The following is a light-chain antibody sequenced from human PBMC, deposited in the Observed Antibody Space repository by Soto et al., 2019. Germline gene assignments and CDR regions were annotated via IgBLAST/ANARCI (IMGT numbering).Light chain of an antibody. CDR2: GVS. J-gene: IGLJ2*01. Sequence: QSVLTQPASVSGSPGQSITISCTGTSSDVGGYNYVSWYQHHPGKAPKLILFGVSDRPAGVSHRFSGSKSGNTASLTISGLQAEDAADYYCCSYTSISTVVFGGGTKLTVL. CDR1: SSDVGGYNY. CDR3: CSYTSISTVV. V-gene: IGLV2-14*01.